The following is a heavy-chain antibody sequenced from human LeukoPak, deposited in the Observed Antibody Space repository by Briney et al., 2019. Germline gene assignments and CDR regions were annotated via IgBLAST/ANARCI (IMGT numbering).Heavy chain of an antibody. Sequence: SGGSLRLSCAASGFTLSSYWMNWVRQAPGKGLEWVSYISSSGSTIYYADSVKGRFTISRDNAKNSLYLQMNSLRAEDTAVYYCARVGWGLFDYWGQGTLVTVSS. CDR3: ARVGWGLFDY. CDR1: GFTLSSYW. J-gene: IGHJ4*02. CDR2: ISSSGSTI. D-gene: IGHD7-27*01. V-gene: IGHV3-48*04.